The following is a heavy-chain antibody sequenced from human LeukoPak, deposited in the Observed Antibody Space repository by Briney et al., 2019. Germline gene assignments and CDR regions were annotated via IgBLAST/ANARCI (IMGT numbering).Heavy chain of an antibody. Sequence: ASVKVSCKVSGYTLTELSMHWVRQAPGKGLEWMGGFDPEDGETIYAQKFQGRVTMTEDTSTDTAYMELSSLRSEDTAVYYCATVLIDVDTAPRTARFDAFDIWGQGTMVTVSS. J-gene: IGHJ3*02. D-gene: IGHD5-18*01. CDR2: FDPEDGET. CDR1: GYTLTELS. CDR3: ATVLIDVDTAPRTARFDAFDI. V-gene: IGHV1-24*01.